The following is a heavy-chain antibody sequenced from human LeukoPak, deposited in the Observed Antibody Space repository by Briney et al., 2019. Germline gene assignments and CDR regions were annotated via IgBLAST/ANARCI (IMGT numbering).Heavy chain of an antibody. V-gene: IGHV4-59*01. CDR1: GGSMNDYY. CDR2: MYYSGST. CDR3: ARDRHCIGGICYSGRFDP. Sequence: SETLSLTCTVSGGSMNDYYWSWIRQPPGKGLEWIGYMYYSGSTNYNPSLKSRVSISIDTSKNQFSLKLSSVTAADTAVYYCARDRHCIGGICYSGRFDPWGRGTLVTVSS. J-gene: IGHJ5*02. D-gene: IGHD2-15*01.